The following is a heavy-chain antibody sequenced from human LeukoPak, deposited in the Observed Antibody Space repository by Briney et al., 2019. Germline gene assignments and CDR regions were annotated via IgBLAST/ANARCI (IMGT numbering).Heavy chain of an antibody. CDR2: ISAYNGNT. CDR1: GYTFTSYG. Sequence: GASVKVSCKASGYTFTSYGISWVRQAPGQGLEWMGWISAYNGNTNYAQKLQGRVTMTTDTSTSTAYMELRSLRSDDTAVYYCARDSPMIVTRGAFDIWGQGTMVTVSS. V-gene: IGHV1-18*01. J-gene: IGHJ3*02. D-gene: IGHD3-22*01. CDR3: ARDSPMIVTRGAFDI.